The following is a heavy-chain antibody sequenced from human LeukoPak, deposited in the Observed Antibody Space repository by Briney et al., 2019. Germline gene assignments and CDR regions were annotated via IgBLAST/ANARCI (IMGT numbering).Heavy chain of an antibody. Sequence: GGSLRLSCAASEFTFSSYNMNWVRQAPGKGLEWVSSISSSSSYIYYADSVKGRFTISRDNAKNSLYLQMNSLRAEDTAVYYCARVGSSGYYAAYYGMDVWGQGTTVTVSS. J-gene: IGHJ6*02. CDR1: EFTFSSYN. CDR2: ISSSSSYI. CDR3: ARVGSSGYYAAYYGMDV. D-gene: IGHD3-22*01. V-gene: IGHV3-21*04.